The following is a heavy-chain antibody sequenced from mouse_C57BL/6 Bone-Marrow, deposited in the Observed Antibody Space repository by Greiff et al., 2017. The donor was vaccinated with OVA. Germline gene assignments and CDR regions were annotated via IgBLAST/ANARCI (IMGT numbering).Heavy chain of an antibody. Sequence: VQLQQSGTELVKPGASVKLSCKASGYTFTSYWMHWVKQRPGQGLEWIGNINPSNGGTNYNEKFQSKATLTVDKSSSTAYMQLSSLTSEDSAVYYCARNYGSPYYAMDYWGQGTSVTVSS. CDR1: GYTFTSYW. CDR3: ARNYGSPYYAMDY. J-gene: IGHJ4*01. V-gene: IGHV1-53*01. D-gene: IGHD1-1*01. CDR2: INPSNGGT.